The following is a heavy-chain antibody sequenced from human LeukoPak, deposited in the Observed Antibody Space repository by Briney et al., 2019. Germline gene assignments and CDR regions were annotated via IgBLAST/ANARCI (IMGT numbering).Heavy chain of an antibody. V-gene: IGHV3-11*01. CDR3: ATSLDYYDSSGYWDY. CDR2: ISRSGSTI. J-gene: IGHJ4*02. D-gene: IGHD3-22*01. Sequence: GGSLRLSCAASGFTFSDYYMSWIRQAPGKGLEWVSYISRSGSTIYYADSVKGRFTISRDNAKNSLYLQMNSLRAEDTAVYYCATSLDYYDSSGYWDYWGQGTLVTVSS. CDR1: GFTFSDYY.